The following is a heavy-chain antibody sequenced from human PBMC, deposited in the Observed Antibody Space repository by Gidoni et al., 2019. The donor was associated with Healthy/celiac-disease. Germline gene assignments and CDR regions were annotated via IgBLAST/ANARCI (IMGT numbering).Heavy chain of an antibody. Sequence: QVQLVQSGAEVKKPGSSVKVSCKASGGTFSSYPISWVRQAPGQGLEWMGGIIPIFGTANYAQKFQGRVTITADKSTSTAYMELSSLRSEDTAVYYCARVGYCTNGVCYTGGFDYWGQGTLVTVSS. CDR1: GGTFSSYP. CDR2: IIPIFGTA. J-gene: IGHJ4*02. D-gene: IGHD2-8*01. CDR3: ARVGYCTNGVCYTGGFDY. V-gene: IGHV1-69*06.